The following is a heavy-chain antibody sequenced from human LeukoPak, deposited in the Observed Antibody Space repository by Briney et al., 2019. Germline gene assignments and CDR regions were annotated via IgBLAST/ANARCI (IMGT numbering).Heavy chain of an antibody. V-gene: IGHV3-7*05. CDR2: IKEDGGDK. CDR1: GFTFSSSW. D-gene: IGHD4-23*01. J-gene: IGHJ6*02. CDR3: ARGRWRHGMDV. Sequence: GGSLRLSCAASGFTFSSSWMSWVRQAPGKGLEWVANIKEDGGDKYYVDSVKGRFTISRHNAKNSLFLQMNSLRAEGTAVYYCARGRWRHGMDVWGQGTTVTVSS.